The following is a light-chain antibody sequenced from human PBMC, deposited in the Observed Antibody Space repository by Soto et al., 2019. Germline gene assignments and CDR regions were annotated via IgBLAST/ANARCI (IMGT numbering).Light chain of an antibody. CDR2: GAS. CDR3: QQYNNWFFT. Sequence: EIVMTQSPATLSVSPGERATLSCRASQSVSSNLAWYQQKPGQAPRLLIYGASTRATGIPVRFSGSGSGTEFTLTISSLQSEDFAVYCCQQYNNWFFTFGQGTRLEIK. J-gene: IGKJ5*01. CDR1: QSVSSN. V-gene: IGKV3-15*01.